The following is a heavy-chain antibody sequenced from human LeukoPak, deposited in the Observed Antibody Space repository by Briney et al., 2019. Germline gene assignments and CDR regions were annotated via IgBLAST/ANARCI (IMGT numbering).Heavy chain of an antibody. CDR1: GFSFDNYA. CDR3: AKGLKRSISSPGDS. CDR2: ISWNGGDV. J-gene: IGHJ4*02. D-gene: IGHD3-3*02. V-gene: IGHV3-9*01. Sequence: GGSLRLSCAASGFSFDNYAMHWVRQAPGRGLEWVSTISWNGGDVAYMDSVKGRFTISRDSAKNSLYLQMNSLKTEDTALYHCAKGLKRSISSPGDSWSQGVLVTVSP.